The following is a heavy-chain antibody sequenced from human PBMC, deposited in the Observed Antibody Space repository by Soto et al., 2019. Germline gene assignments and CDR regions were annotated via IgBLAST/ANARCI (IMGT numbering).Heavy chain of an antibody. D-gene: IGHD6-13*01. CDR2: IIPIFGTA. V-gene: IGHV1-69*13. CDR1: GGTFSSYA. Sequence: ASVKVSCKASGGTFSSYAISWVRQAPGQGLEWMGGIIPIFGTANYAQKFQGRVTITADESTSTAYMELSSLRSEDTAVYYCARSSAAGTDEKPSVYYYGMDVWGQGTTVTVSS. J-gene: IGHJ6*02. CDR3: ARSSAAGTDEKPSVYYYGMDV.